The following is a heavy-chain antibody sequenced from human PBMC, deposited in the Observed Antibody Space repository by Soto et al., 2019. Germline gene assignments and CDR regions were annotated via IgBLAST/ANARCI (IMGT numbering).Heavy chain of an antibody. V-gene: IGHV4-59*08. Sequence: SETLSLTCTVSGGSITTYYWNWIRQPPGKGLEWIGYIYYNGSTNYNPSIKSRVIISIDTSKNQFSLNLNSMTAADTAVYYCSRTSDYGDYYYYGMDVWGQGTSVTVS. CDR2: IYYNGST. CDR3: SRTSDYGDYYYYGMDV. CDR1: GGSITTYY. J-gene: IGHJ6*02. D-gene: IGHD4-17*01.